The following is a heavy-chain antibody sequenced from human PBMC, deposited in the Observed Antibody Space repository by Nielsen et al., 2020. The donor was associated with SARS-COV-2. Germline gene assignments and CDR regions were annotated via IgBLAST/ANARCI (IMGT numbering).Heavy chain of an antibody. CDR3: ARANSSGWYEGDAFDI. CDR1: GGSISSSSYY. D-gene: IGHD6-19*01. Sequence: SETLSLTCTVSGGSISSSSYYWGWIRQPPGKGLEWIGSIYYSGSTNYNPSLKSRVTISVDTSKNQFSLKLSSVTAADTAVYYCARANSSGWYEGDAFDIWGQGTMVTVSS. CDR2: IYYSGST. V-gene: IGHV4-39*07. J-gene: IGHJ3*02.